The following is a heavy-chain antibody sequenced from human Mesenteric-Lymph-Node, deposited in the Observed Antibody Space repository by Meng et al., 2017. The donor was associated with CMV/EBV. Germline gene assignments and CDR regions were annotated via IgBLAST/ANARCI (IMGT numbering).Heavy chain of an antibody. J-gene: IGHJ4*02. CDR1: GFTFSDYY. CDR3: ARAYCGSISCYTGLFDY. D-gene: IGHD2-2*02. V-gene: IGHV3-11*04. CDR2: ISGPSDTI. Sequence: GESLKISCAGSGFTFSDYYINWIRQAPGKGLEWVSYISGPSDTIYYADSVKGRFTISRDNAYNSLYLQMNGLRAEDTAVYYCARAYCGSISCYTGLFDYWGQGTLVTVSS.